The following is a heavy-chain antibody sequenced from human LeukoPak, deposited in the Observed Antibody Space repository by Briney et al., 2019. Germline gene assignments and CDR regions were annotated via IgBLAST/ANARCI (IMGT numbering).Heavy chain of an antibody. J-gene: IGHJ4*02. D-gene: IGHD1-14*01. CDR2: INQGGNDK. CDR1: GFTFANSW. Sequence: PGGSLRLSCAASGFTFANSWMAWVRQAPGKGLEWVANINQGGNDKYYVDSVKGRFTISRDNANNLLYLQMNSLRGEDTAVYYCTRDRSRAEDDWGQGTLVTVSS. CDR3: TRDRSRAEDD. V-gene: IGHV3-7*01.